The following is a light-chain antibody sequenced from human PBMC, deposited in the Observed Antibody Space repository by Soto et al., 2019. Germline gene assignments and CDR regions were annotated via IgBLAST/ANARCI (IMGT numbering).Light chain of an antibody. CDR2: DTS. Sequence: EIVLTQSPGTLSLSPGERATLSCRASQSVSSSYLAWYQQKPGQAPRLLIFDTSNRATGIPDRFSGSGSGTDFTLTISRLGPEDFAVYYCQQYGRSPPWTFGQGTKVEIK. CDR3: QQYGRSPPWT. J-gene: IGKJ1*01. CDR1: QSVSSSY. V-gene: IGKV3-20*01.